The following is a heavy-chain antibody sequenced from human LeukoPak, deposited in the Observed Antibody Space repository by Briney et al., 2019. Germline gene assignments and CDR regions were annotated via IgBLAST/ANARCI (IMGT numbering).Heavy chain of an antibody. CDR3: AKVGVASKPYYFDY. J-gene: IGHJ4*02. V-gene: IGHV3-48*02. D-gene: IGHD6-19*01. CDR2: ISHSSDAI. CDR1: GFTFSTYV. Sequence: GGSLRLSCVASGFTFSTYVMHWVRQAPGKGLEWVSYISHSSDAIYYPDSVKGRFTISRDNAKNSLHLQMNSLRDDDTAVYYCAKVGVASKPYYFDYWGQGTMVTVSS.